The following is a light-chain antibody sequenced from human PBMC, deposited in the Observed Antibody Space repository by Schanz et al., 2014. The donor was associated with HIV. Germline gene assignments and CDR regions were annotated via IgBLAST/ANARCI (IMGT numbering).Light chain of an antibody. CDR2: SAS. CDR3: MQALQTPQT. Sequence: DVVMTQTPLSLSVTPGQPASISCNSSQSLLHSDGKTYLYWYLQKPGQSPQLLVYSASSRASGVPDRFSGSGSGTNFTLKISRVEAEDVGIYYCMQALQTPQTFGQGTKVASK. CDR1: QSLLHSDGKTY. V-gene: IGKV2-28*01. J-gene: IGKJ1*01.